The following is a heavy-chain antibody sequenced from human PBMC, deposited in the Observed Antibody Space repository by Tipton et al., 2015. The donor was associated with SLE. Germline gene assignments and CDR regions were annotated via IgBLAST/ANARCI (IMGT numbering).Heavy chain of an antibody. D-gene: IGHD3/OR15-3a*01. Sequence: SLRLSCAASGFNFWTSSMSWVRQAPGKGLEWVSAISGGIITTDYADSVKGRFTISRDNSKNTLYLEMNTLRAEDTAMYYCAPLISYAFDIWGHGTMVTVSS. V-gene: IGHV3-23*01. CDR1: GFNFWTSS. CDR3: APLISYAFDI. J-gene: IGHJ3*02. CDR2: ISGGIITT.